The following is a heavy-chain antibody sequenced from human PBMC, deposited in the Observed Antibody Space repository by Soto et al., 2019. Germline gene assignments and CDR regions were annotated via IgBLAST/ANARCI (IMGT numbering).Heavy chain of an antibody. V-gene: IGHV3-30-3*01. CDR1: GFTFSSYA. J-gene: IGHJ6*02. D-gene: IGHD3-10*01. CDR3: AREDITMVRGVIYYYSGMDV. Sequence: QVQLVESGGGVVQPGRSLRLSCAASGFTFSSYAMHWVRQAPGKGLEWVAVISYDGSNKYYADSVKGRFTISRDNSKNTLYLQMNSLRAEDTAVYYCAREDITMVRGVIYYYSGMDVWGQGTTVTVSS. CDR2: ISYDGSNK.